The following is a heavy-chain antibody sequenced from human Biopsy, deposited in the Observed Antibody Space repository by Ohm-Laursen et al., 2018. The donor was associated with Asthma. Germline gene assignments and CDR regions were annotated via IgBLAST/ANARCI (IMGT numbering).Heavy chain of an antibody. CDR1: GGTFSNFA. CDR2: IMTVFGTT. Sequence: SSVKVSCNAPGGTFSNFAISWVRQAPGQGLEWLGGIMTVFGTTNYAQKFQGRVTITADESASTAYMEVTSLRSEDTAIYYCARCQVGYSSGWSLLLKKIYYSGMDVWGQGTAVTVSS. CDR3: ARCQVGYSSGWSLLLKKIYYSGMDV. V-gene: IGHV1-69*01. D-gene: IGHD6-19*01. J-gene: IGHJ6*02.